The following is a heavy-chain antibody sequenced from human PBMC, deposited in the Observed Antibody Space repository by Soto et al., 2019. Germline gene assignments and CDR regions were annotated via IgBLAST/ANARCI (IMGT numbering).Heavy chain of an antibody. CDR2: IWYDGSNK. CDR1: GFTFSSYG. CDR3: ARDIVGATTGIKYYYYGMDV. V-gene: IGHV3-33*01. J-gene: IGHJ6*02. D-gene: IGHD1-26*01. Sequence: PGGSLRLSCAASGFTFSSYGMHWVRQAPGKGLEWVAVIWYDGSNKYYADSVKGRFTISRDNSKNTLYLQMNSLRAEDTAVYYCARDIVGATTGIKYYYYGMDVWGQGTTVTVSS.